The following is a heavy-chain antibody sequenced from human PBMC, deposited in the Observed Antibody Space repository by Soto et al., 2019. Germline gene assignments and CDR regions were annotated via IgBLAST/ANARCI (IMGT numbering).Heavy chain of an antibody. CDR3: GEGGVYASHYYCYGMDV. Sequence: QVQLVESGGGVVQPGRSLRLSCAASGFTFSSYGMHWVRQAPGKGLEWVAVISYDGSNKYYADSVKGRFTISRDNSKNTLYLQRNSLRAEDTAVYYCGEGGVYASHYYCYGMDVWGQGTTVTVSS. D-gene: IGHD2-8*01. CDR1: GFTFSSYG. J-gene: IGHJ6*02. CDR2: ISYDGSNK. V-gene: IGHV3-30*03.